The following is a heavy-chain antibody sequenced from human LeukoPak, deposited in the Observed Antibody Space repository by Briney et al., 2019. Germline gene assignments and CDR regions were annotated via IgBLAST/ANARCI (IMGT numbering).Heavy chain of an antibody. CDR1: GGSISSYY. CDR3: ARGLVGARYYFDY. D-gene: IGHD1-26*01. Sequence: SETLSLTCTVSGGSISSYYWSWIRQPPGKGLEWIGYIYYSGSTNYIPSLKSRVTISVDTSKNQFSLKLSSVTAADTAVYYCARGLVGARYYFDYWGQGTLVTVSS. V-gene: IGHV4-59*01. J-gene: IGHJ4*02. CDR2: IYYSGST.